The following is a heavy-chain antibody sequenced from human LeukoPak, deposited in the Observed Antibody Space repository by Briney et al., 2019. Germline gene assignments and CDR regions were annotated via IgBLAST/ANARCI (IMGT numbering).Heavy chain of an antibody. V-gene: IGHV3-23*01. D-gene: IGHD4-17*01. CDR2: ISGSGHNT. J-gene: IGHJ3*02. CDR3: AKDPNGDYVGAFDM. CDR1: GFTFTNYA. Sequence: GGSLRLSCAASGFTFTNYAITWIRQAPGKGLEWASTISGSGHNTYYADSVQGRFTISRDNSKNTLFLQMNSLRAEDTAVYYCAKDPNGDYVGAFDMWGQGTMVTVSS.